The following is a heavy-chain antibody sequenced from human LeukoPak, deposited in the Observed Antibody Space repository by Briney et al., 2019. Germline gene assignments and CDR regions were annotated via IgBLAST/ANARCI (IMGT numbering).Heavy chain of an antibody. V-gene: IGHV4-39*07. Sequence: SETLSLTCTVSGGSISSSSYYWGWIRQPPGKGLEWIGSIYYSGSTYYNPSLKSRVTISVDTSKNQFSLKLSSVTAADTAVYYCARDPSHYYDSKGFDYWGQGTLVTVSS. J-gene: IGHJ4*02. CDR2: IYYSGST. CDR1: GGSISSSSYY. CDR3: ARDPSHYYDSKGFDY. D-gene: IGHD3-22*01.